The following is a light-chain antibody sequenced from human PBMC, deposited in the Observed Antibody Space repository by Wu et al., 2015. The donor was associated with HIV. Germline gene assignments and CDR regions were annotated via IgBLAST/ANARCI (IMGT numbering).Light chain of an antibody. Sequence: EIVMTQSPATLSVSPGERATLSCRASQSINNKLDWYQQKPGQAPRLLIYGASTRAPGIPARFNGSGSGTESTLSISSLQSEDFVVYYCQQYNNWPLLTFGGGTKVEIK. CDR1: QSINNK. J-gene: IGKJ4*01. CDR3: QQYNNWPLLT. V-gene: IGKV3-15*01. CDR2: GAS.